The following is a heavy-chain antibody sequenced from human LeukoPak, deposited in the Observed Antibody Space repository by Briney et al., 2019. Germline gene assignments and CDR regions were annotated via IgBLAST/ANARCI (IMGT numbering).Heavy chain of an antibody. Sequence: SETLSLTCTVSGGSISSYYWSWIRQPAGKGLEWIGEIYHSGNTNYNPPLKSRVTISLDKSKNQFSLKLNSVTAADTAVYYCARVGALGGHDFWGQGSLVTVSS. CDR2: IYHSGNT. J-gene: IGHJ4*02. D-gene: IGHD1-26*01. CDR3: ARVGALGGHDF. V-gene: IGHV4-59*12. CDR1: GGSISSYY.